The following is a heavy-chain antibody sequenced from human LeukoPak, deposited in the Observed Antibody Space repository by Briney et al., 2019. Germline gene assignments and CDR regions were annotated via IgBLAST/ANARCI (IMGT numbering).Heavy chain of an antibody. D-gene: IGHD5-24*01. CDR1: GFTFNTYV. V-gene: IGHV3-74*01. CDR2: IDTDGKTT. Sequence: GGSLRLSCAASGFTFNTYVMHWVRQAPGKGLVWVARIDTDGKTTTYADSVKGRFTTSRDNAKNMLYVQMNSLRAEDTAVYYCVRDKDGYNFWGQGTLVGVSS. CDR3: VRDKDGYNF. J-gene: IGHJ4*02.